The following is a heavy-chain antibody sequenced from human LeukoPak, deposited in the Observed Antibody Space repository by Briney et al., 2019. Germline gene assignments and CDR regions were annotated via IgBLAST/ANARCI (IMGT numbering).Heavy chain of an antibody. CDR2: IKEDGSEK. CDR1: GFIFSSYW. J-gene: IGHJ6*04. Sequence: GSLRLSSAASGFIFSSYWMSWVRRAPGKGLEWVANIKEDGSEKYYVDSVKGRFTISRDNAKNSLYLQTNSLRAEDTAVYYCARRALRYCSSTSCPAQYYGVDVWGKGTTVTVSS. V-gene: IGHV3-7*03. D-gene: IGHD2-2*01. CDR3: ARRALRYCSSTSCPAQYYGVDV.